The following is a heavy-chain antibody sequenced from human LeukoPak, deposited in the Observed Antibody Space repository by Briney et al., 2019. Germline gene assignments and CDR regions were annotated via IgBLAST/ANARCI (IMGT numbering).Heavy chain of an antibody. CDR2: ISYDGSNK. J-gene: IGHJ4*02. D-gene: IGHD2-15*01. Sequence: GRSLRLSCAASGFTFSSYGMHWVRQAPGKGLEWVAVISYDGSNKYYADSVKGRFTISRDNSKNTLYLQMNSLRAEDTAVYYCAKLAGYCSGGSCHKHFDYWGQGTLVTVSS. V-gene: IGHV3-30*18. CDR3: AKLAGYCSGGSCHKHFDY. CDR1: GFTFSSYG.